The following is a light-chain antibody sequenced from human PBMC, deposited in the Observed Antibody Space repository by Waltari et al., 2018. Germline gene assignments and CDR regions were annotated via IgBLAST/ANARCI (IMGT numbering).Light chain of an antibody. V-gene: IGLV1-40*01. CDR3: HSYDTSLSRSV. CDR2: DYT. Sequence: QSVLTQAPSVSGAPGQRVTIPRTGRSSTIGAGYGVLWYKQLPGAAPKLPIYDYTNRPSGVPDRFSGSKSGTSASLTITGLQAEDEAAYYCHSYDTSLSRSVFGGGTKLSVL. J-gene: IGLJ2*01. CDR1: SSTIGAGYG.